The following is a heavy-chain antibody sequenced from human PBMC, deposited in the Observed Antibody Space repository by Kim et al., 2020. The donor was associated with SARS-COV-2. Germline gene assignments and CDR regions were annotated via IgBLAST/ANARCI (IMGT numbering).Heavy chain of an antibody. V-gene: IGHV1-18*01. CDR3: ARDFLVHNVVVTNHLRLWFDP. CDR1: GYTFTSYG. J-gene: IGHJ5*02. D-gene: IGHD3-22*01. CDR2: ISAYNGNT. Sequence: ASVKVSCKASGYTFTSYGISWVRQAPGQGLEWMGWISAYNGNTNYAQKLQGRVTMTTDTSTSTAYMELRSLRSDDTAVYYCARDFLVHNVVVTNHLRLWFDPWGQGTLVTVSS.